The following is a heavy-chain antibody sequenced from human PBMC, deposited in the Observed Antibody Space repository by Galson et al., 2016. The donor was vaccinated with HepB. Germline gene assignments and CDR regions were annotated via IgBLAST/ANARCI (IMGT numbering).Heavy chain of an antibody. Sequence: SLRLSCAASGFTFSSYAMHWVRQAPGKGLEWVAVISYDGSNKYYADSVKGRFTLSRDNSKNTLYLQMNSLGAEDTAVYYCARDGGSRRWPLDYYYGMDVWGKGTTVTVSS. CDR2: ISYDGSNK. D-gene: IGHD4-23*01. CDR1: GFTFSSYA. J-gene: IGHJ6*04. V-gene: IGHV3-30-3*01. CDR3: ARDGGSRRWPLDYYYGMDV.